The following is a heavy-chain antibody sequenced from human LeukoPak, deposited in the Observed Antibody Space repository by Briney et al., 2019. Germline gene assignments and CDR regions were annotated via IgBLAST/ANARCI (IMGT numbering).Heavy chain of an antibody. CDR2: ISSSSSTI. CDR3: ARANYYDSRAPFDY. J-gene: IGHJ4*02. D-gene: IGHD3-22*01. V-gene: IGHV3-48*02. CDR1: GFTFSSYS. Sequence: GGSLRLSCAASGFTFSSYSMNWVRQAPGKGLEWVSYISSSSSTIYYADSVKGRFTISRDNAKNSLYPQMNSLRDEDTAVYYCARANYYDSRAPFDYWGQGTLVTVSS.